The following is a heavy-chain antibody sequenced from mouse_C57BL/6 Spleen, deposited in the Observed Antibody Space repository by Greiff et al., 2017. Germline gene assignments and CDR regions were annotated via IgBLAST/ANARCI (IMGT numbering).Heavy chain of an antibody. CDR1: GFNIKDYY. V-gene: IGHV14-2*01. CDR2: IDPEDGDT. D-gene: IGHD3-2*02. CDR3: ASYSSGLYYAMDY. Sequence: EVQLQQSGAELVKPGASVKLSCTASGFNIKDYYMHWVKQRTEQGLEWIGRIDPEDGDTKYAPKFQGKATITADTSSNTAYLQLSSLTSEDTAVYCCASYSSGLYYAMDYWGQGTSVTVSS. J-gene: IGHJ4*01.